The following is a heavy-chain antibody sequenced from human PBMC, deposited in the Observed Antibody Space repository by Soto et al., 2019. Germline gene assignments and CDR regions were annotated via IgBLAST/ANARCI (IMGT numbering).Heavy chain of an antibody. CDR3: ARRYDYIWGRYYFDY. CDR2: IYYSGST. CDR1: GGSISSSSYY. V-gene: IGHV4-39*01. D-gene: IGHD3-16*01. J-gene: IGHJ4*02. Sequence: QLQLQESGPGLVKPSETLSLTCTVSGGSISSSSYYWGWIRQPPGKGLEWIGSIYYSGSTYYNPSLKSRVTISVDTSKNQFSLKLSSVTAADPAVYYCARRYDYIWGRYYFDYWGQGTLVTVSS.